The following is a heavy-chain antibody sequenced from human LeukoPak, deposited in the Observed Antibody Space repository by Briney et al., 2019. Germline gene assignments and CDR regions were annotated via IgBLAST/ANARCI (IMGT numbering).Heavy chain of an antibody. Sequence: ASVKVSCKASGYTFTSYYMHWVRQAPGQGLEWMGIINPSGGSTSYAQKFQGRVTMTRDMSTGTVYMELSSLRSEDTAVYYCATSLGVGVAGTFWFDPWGQGTLVTVSS. D-gene: IGHD6-19*01. CDR1: GYTFTSYY. V-gene: IGHV1-46*01. CDR3: ATSLGVGVAGTFWFDP. CDR2: INPSGGST. J-gene: IGHJ5*02.